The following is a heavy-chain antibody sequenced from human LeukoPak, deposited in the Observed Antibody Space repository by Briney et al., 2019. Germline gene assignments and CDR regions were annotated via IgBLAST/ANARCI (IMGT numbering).Heavy chain of an antibody. Sequence: GGSLRLSCAASGFTFSDYYMSWIRQAPGKGLEWVSYISSSGSTIYYADSVKGRFTISRDNAKNSLYLQMNSLRAEDTAVYYCASWGGSGSFRAFDIWGQGTMVTVSS. CDR1: GFTFSDYY. CDR2: ISSSGSTI. V-gene: IGHV3-11*01. J-gene: IGHJ3*02. D-gene: IGHD3-10*01. CDR3: ASWGGSGSFRAFDI.